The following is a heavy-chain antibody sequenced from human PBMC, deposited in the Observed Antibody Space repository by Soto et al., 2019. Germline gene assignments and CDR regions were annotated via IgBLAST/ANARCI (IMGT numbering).Heavy chain of an antibody. CDR3: ARQLRILTDYSGHFDY. J-gene: IGHJ4*02. V-gene: IGHV4-39*01. CDR1: GGSISSSSYY. D-gene: IGHD3-9*01. Sequence: SETLSLTCTVSGGSISSSSYYWGWIRQPPGKGLEWIGSIYYSGSTYYNPSLKSRVTISVDTSRNQFSLKLSSVTAADTAVYYCARQLRILTDYSGHFDYWGQGTLVTV. CDR2: IYYSGST.